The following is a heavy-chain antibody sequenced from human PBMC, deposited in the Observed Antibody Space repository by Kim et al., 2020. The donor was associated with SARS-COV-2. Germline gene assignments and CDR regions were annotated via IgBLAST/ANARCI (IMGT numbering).Heavy chain of an antibody. V-gene: IGHV3-30*07. J-gene: IGHJ4*02. Sequence: ANTKKARITITRNNSKNRLYLQMRNVRSEDPAVYYCARGIAARTIDYWGQGTLVTVSS. CDR3: ARGIAARTIDY. D-gene: IGHD6-25*01.